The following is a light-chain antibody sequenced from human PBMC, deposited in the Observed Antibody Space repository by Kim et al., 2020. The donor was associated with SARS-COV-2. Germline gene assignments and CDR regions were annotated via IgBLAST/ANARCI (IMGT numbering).Light chain of an antibody. J-gene: IGKJ4*01. CDR3: QQYYSTPQA. CDR2: WAS. CDR1: QSVLYSSNNKNY. Sequence: DIVMTKSPDSLAVSLGERATINCKSSQSVLYSSNNKNYLAWYQQKPGQPPKLLIYWASTRESGVPDRFSGSGSGTNFTLTISSLQAEDVPVYYCQQYYSTPQAFGGGTKVYI. V-gene: IGKV4-1*01.